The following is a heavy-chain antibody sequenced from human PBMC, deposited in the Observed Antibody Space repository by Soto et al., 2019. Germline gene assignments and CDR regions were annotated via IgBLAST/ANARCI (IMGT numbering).Heavy chain of an antibody. CDR3: ARGDYNWNPLSDY. CDR1: GFTFISYS. D-gene: IGHD1-20*01. CDR2: ISSSSSYI. J-gene: IGHJ4*02. V-gene: IGHV3-21*01. Sequence: VQLVESGGGLVKPGGSLRLSCAASGFTFISYSMNWVRQAPGKGLEWVSSISSSSSYIYYADSVKGRFTISRDNAKNSLYLQMNSLRAEDTAVYYCARGDYNWNPLSDYWGQGTLVTVSS.